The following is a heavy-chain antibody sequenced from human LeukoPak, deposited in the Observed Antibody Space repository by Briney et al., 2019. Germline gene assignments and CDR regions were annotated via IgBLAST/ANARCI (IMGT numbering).Heavy chain of an antibody. D-gene: IGHD4-23*01. J-gene: IGHJ4*02. V-gene: IGHV1-24*01. CDR2: FDPEDGET. Sequence: APVKVSCKVSGYTLTELSMHWVRQAPGKGLEWMGGFDPEDGETIYAQKFQGRVTMTEDTSTDTAYMELSSLRSEDTAVYYCATDIRSTVEFDYWGQGTLVTVSS. CDR1: GYTLTELS. CDR3: ATDIRSTVEFDY.